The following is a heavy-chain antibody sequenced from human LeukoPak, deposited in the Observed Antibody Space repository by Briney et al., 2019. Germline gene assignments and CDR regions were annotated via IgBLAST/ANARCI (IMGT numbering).Heavy chain of an antibody. Sequence: SETLSLTCTVSGGSICSSSYYWDWIRQPPGKGLEWIGSIYYSGSTYYNPSLKSRVTISVDTSKNQFSLKLSSVTAADTAVYYCARSTDCGGDCYPDYWGQGPVATVSS. V-gene: IGHV4-39*01. J-gene: IGHJ4*02. CDR1: GGSICSSSYY. CDR2: IYYSGST. CDR3: ARSTDCGGDCYPDY. D-gene: IGHD2-21*02.